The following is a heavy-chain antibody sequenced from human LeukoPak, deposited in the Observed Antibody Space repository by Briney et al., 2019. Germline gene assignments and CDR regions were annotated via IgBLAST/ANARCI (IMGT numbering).Heavy chain of an antibody. CDR1: GGSFSGYY. D-gene: IGHD3-10*02. CDR2: INHSGST. CDR3: AELDITMIGGV. V-gene: IGHV4-34*01. Sequence: PSETLSLTCAVYGGSFSGYYWSWIRQPPGKGLEWIGEINHSGSTNYNPSLKSRVTISVDTSKNQFSLKLSSVTAADTAVYYCAELDITMIGGVWGKGTTVTISS. J-gene: IGHJ6*04.